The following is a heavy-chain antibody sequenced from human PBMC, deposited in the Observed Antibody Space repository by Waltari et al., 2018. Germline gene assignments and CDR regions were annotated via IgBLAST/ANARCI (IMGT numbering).Heavy chain of an antibody. CDR1: GFTFSSYA. D-gene: IGHD6-19*01. J-gene: IGHJ4*02. CDR3: ARAGPRYSSGWFPDY. CDR2: IRGRGGRT. V-gene: IGHV3-23*01. Sequence: EVQLLESGGGLVQPGGSLRLSCAASGFTFSSYAMSWVRQAPGKGLEWVSAIRGRGGRTYYADSVKVRFTISRDNSKNTLDLQMNSLRAEDTAVYYCARAGPRYSSGWFPDYWGQGTLVTVSS.